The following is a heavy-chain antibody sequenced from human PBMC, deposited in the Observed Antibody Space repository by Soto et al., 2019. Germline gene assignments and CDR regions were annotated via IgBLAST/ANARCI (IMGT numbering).Heavy chain of an antibody. V-gene: IGHV4-59*01. CDR2: IYYSGST. CDR1: GGSISSYY. Sequence: YETLSLTCTVSGGSISSYYWSWIRQPPGKGLEWIGYIYYSGSTNYNPSLKSRVTISVDTSKNQFSLKLSSVTAADTAVYYCARTPEGAFDIWGQGTMVTVS. J-gene: IGHJ3*02. CDR3: ARTPEGAFDI.